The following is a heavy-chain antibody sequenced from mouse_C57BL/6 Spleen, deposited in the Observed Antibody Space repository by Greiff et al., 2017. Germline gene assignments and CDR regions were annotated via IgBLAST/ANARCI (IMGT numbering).Heavy chain of an antibody. CDR1: GFTFSDYY. CDR3: AREGTEYFDV. J-gene: IGHJ1*03. D-gene: IGHD3-3*01. Sequence: EVKLQESEGGLVQPGSSMKLSCTASGFTFSDYYMAWVRQVPKKGLEWVANINYDGSSTYYLDSLKSRFILSRDNAKNILYLQMSSLKSEDTATYYCAREGTEYFDVWGTGTTVTVSS. CDR2: INYDGSST. V-gene: IGHV5-16*01.